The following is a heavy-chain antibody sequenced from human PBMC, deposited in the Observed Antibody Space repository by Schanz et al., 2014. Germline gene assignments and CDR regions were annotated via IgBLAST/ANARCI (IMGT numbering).Heavy chain of an antibody. Sequence: QVQLVQSGDEVKKPGASVKVSCKTSGYTFSDYGITWVRQAPGQGLEWVGWISPYTGNTHYFDKMEGRVTMTTDTSASTVYLELSSLRSDDTAVYYCGRGFSSSYIDFWGQGTLITVSS. V-gene: IGHV1-18*01. J-gene: IGHJ4*02. CDR1: GYTFSDYG. CDR2: ISPYTGNT. D-gene: IGHD6-6*01. CDR3: GRGFSSSYIDF.